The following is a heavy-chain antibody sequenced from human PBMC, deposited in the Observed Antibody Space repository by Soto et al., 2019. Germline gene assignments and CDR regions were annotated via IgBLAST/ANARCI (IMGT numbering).Heavy chain of an antibody. J-gene: IGHJ4*02. CDR3: ARGNGVTTAIDY. Sequence: PGGSLRLSCAASGFTFSNYAMHWVRQAPGKGLEWVAVISYDVTTEYFSDSVKGRFTISRDNSKNTLLLQMNSLTTEDTALYYCARGNGVTTAIDYWGQGTLVTVSS. V-gene: IGHV3-30-3*01. CDR1: GFTFSNYA. CDR2: ISYDVTTE. D-gene: IGHD4-4*01.